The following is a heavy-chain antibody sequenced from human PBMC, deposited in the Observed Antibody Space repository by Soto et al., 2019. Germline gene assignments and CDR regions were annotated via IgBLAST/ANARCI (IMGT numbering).Heavy chain of an antibody. CDR1: GDTFTDYY. D-gene: IGHD2-21*02. CDR3: ARGGIVVVVTAALDY. V-gene: IGHV1-46*01. J-gene: IGHJ4*02. Sequence: QVQLMQSGAEVKKPGASVKVSCKASGDTFTDYYIHWVRQAPGQGLEWMGTVNPSGGHTTYAQHCLGRVTLTRDPSTSPLYRERTSLTSDDTSIYYCARGGIVVVVTAALDYWGKGTLVTVSS. CDR2: VNPSGGHT.